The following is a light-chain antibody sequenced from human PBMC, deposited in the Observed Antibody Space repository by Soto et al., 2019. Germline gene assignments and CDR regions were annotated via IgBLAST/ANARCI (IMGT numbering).Light chain of an antibody. CDR1: QRLLHSNGNNF. V-gene: IGKV2-28*01. J-gene: IGKJ2*01. CDR2: LGS. Sequence: VMIQSPPSLTVTPGEPASISCRSSQRLLHSNGNNFLDWYLQKPGQSPQLLIYLGSNRASGVPDRVSGSAAGTDFTLKISRVEAEDVGVYYCMQALQTPYTFGQGTKVDIK. CDR3: MQALQTPYT.